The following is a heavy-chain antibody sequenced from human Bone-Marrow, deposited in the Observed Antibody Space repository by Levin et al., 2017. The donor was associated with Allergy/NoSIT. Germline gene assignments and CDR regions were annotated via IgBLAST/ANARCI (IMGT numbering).Heavy chain of an antibody. CDR3: VTAVGGFLHAFDI. CDR1: GFDFSTYG. Sequence: GESLKISCEASGFDFSTYGMQWVRQAPGKGLEWVAFIWFDGSNKFYSDSVKGRFTISRDDAQKSLYLQMDSLTAEDTAVYYCVTAVGGFLHAFDIWGQGTMVTVSS. J-gene: IGHJ3*02. CDR2: IWFDGSNK. D-gene: IGHD3-16*01. V-gene: IGHV3-33*03.